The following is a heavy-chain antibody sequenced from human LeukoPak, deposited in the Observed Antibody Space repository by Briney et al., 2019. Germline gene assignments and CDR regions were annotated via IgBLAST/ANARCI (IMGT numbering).Heavy chain of an antibody. V-gene: IGHV1-2*04. CDR1: GYTFTGYY. Sequence: ASVKVSCKASGYTFTGYYMHWVRQAPGQGLEWMGWINPNSGGTNYAQKFQGWVTMTRDTSISTAYMELSRLRSDDTAVYYCARGALDTYDYYYYGMDVWGQGTTVTVSS. D-gene: IGHD5-18*01. CDR3: ARGALDTYDYYYYGMDV. CDR2: INPNSGGT. J-gene: IGHJ6*02.